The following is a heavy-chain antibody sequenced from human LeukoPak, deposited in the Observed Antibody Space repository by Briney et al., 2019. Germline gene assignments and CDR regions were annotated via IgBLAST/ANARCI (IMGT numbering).Heavy chain of an antibody. V-gene: IGHV3-30*02. CDR1: GFTFSSYG. Sequence: PGGSLRLSCAASGFTFSSYGMHWVRQAPGKGLEWVAFIRYDGSNKYYADSVKARFTISRDNSKNTLYLQMNSLRAEDTAVYYCAKISEYYYDSSGYSWYFQHWDQGTLVTVSS. D-gene: IGHD3-22*01. CDR2: IRYDGSNK. CDR3: AKISEYYYDSSGYSWYFQH. J-gene: IGHJ1*01.